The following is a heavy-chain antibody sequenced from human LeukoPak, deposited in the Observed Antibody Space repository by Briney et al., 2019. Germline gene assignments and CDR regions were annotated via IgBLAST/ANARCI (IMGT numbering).Heavy chain of an antibody. J-gene: IGHJ4*02. CDR1: GFTFSIYG. D-gene: IGHD5-18*01. CDR2: ISYDGSNK. V-gene: IGHV3-30*18. Sequence: PGRSLRLSCAASGFTFSIYGMHWVRQAPGKGLEWVAVISYDGSNKYYADSVKGRFTISRDNSKNTLYLQMNSLRAEDTAVYYCAKEEHSYGPLDYWGQGTLVTVSS. CDR3: AKEEHSYGPLDY.